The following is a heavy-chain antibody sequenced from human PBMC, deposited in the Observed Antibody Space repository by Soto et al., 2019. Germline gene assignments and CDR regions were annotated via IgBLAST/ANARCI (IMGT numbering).Heavy chain of an antibody. J-gene: IGHJ4*02. CDR1: GGSISSYY. V-gene: IGHV4-59*01. D-gene: IGHD1-26*01. CDR3: ARFRHKRWDPHFFLAY. Sequence: SETLSLTCTVSGGSISSYYWSWIRQPPGKGLEWIGYIYYGGSTNYNPSLKSRVTISVDTSKNQFSLKLSSVTAADTAVYYCARFRHKRWDPHFFLAYCGQGTLVTVSS. CDR2: IYYGGST.